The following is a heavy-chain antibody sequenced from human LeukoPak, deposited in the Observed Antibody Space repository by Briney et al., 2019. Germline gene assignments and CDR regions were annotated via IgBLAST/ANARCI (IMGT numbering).Heavy chain of an antibody. CDR2: ISASGRNT. J-gene: IGHJ6*03. Sequence: PGGSLRLSCAASGFTFSSYAMSWVRQAPGKGLEWVSVISASGRNTYYSESAKGQFTISRGNSKNTLYLQMSSLRAEDTAVYYCVRRGSNYPYYMDVWGKGTTVTVSS. CDR1: GFTFSSYA. V-gene: IGHV3-23*01. CDR3: VRRGSNYPYYMDV.